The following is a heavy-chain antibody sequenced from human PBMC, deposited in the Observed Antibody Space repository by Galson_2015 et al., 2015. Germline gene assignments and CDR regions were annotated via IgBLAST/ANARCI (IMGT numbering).Heavy chain of an antibody. D-gene: IGHD2-2*01. J-gene: IGHJ4*02. CDR1: GYTFTSYG. V-gene: IGHV1-18*01. CDR3: ARDVEIVPAATYFDY. CDR2: ISAYDGNT. Sequence: SVKVSCKASGYTFTSYGISWVRQAPGQGLEWMGWISAYDGNTNYAQKLQGRVTMTTDTSTSTAYMELRSLRSDDTAVYYCARDVEIVPAATYFDYWGQGTLVTVSS.